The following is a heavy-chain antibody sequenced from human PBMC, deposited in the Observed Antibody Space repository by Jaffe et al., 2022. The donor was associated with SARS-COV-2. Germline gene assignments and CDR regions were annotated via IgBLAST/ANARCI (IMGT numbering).Heavy chain of an antibody. CDR2: ISWNSGSI. V-gene: IGHV3-9*01. Sequence: EVQLVESGGGLVQPGRSLRLSCAASGFTFDDYAMHWVRQAPGKGLEWVSGISWNSGSIGYADSVKGRFTISRDNAKNSLYLQMNSLRAEDTALYYCAKDTGRDYYYMDVWGKGTTVTVSS. CDR3: AKDTGRDYYYMDV. D-gene: IGHD2-15*01. CDR1: GFTFDDYA. J-gene: IGHJ6*03.